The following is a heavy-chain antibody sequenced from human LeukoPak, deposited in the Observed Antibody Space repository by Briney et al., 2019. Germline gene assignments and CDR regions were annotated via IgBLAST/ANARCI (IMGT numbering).Heavy chain of an antibody. J-gene: IGHJ4*02. V-gene: IGHV4-61*08. CDR1: GGSISSGGYY. CDR2: IYYSGST. Sequence: SETLSLTCAVSGGSISSGGYYWSWIRQPPGKGLEWIGYIYYSGSTNYNPSLKSRVTISVDTSKNQFSLKLSSVTAADTAVYYCARAHQYCTNGVCYGLDYWGQGTLVTVSS. D-gene: IGHD2-8*01. CDR3: ARAHQYCTNGVCYGLDY.